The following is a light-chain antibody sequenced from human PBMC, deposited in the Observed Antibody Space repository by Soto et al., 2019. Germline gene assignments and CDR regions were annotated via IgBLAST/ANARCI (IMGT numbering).Light chain of an antibody. CDR2: GAS. V-gene: IGKV3D-7*01. CDR3: QQYNNWPGT. Sequence: PGERVTLSCRASQSVSSSYLTWYQQKPGQVPRLLIYGASTRATSIPARFSGSGSGTDFTLTISSLQPEDFAVYYCQQYNNWPGTFGQGTKVDIK. J-gene: IGKJ1*01. CDR1: QSVSSSY.